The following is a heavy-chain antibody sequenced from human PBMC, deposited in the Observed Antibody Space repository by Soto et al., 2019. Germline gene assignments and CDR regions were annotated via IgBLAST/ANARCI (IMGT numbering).Heavy chain of an antibody. CDR1: GGTFYTYT. V-gene: IGHV1-69*13. D-gene: IGHD5-18*01. J-gene: IGHJ4*02. CDR2: ITPIYPTT. Sequence: SVNVSCKASGGTFYTYTFSWVRQAPGQGLEWMGSITPIYPTTNYAEKFQGRLTVTADGSTNTACMEPNSLTSEDTAVYYCARIPRYSFPTSDDLDSWGQGTLVTVSS. CDR3: ARIPRYSFPTSDDLDS.